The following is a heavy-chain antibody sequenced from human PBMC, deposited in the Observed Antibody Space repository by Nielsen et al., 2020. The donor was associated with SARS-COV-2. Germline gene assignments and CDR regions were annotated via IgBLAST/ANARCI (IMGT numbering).Heavy chain of an antibody. D-gene: IGHD4-17*01. CDR3: ARVGTTAPDAFDI. J-gene: IGHJ3*02. V-gene: IGHV3-23*01. CDR2: VSSSGGST. CDR1: GFTFNIYA. Sequence: GESLKISCAASGFTFNIYAMAWVRRAPGRGLQWVTGVSSSGGSTYYTDSVKGRFTISRDNSKNTLYLQMNSLRAEDTAVYYCARVGTTAPDAFDIWGQGTMVTVSS.